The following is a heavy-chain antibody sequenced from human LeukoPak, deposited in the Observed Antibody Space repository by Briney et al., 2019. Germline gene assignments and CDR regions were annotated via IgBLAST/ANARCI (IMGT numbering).Heavy chain of an antibody. CDR3: ARDINSVAFDM. V-gene: IGHV3-21*01. D-gene: IGHD1-1*01. CDR2: IGFSTTYI. CDR1: AFTFSSHT. Sequence: GGSLRLSCAGSAFTFSSHTINWVRQAPGRGLEWVSCIGFSTTYIHYADSVKGRFTVTRDNAKVSVSLQMNSLRAEDTAVYYCARDINSVAFDMWGQGTVVTVSS. J-gene: IGHJ3*02.